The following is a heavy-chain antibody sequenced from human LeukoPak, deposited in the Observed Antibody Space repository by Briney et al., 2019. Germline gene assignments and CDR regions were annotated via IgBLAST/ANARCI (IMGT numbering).Heavy chain of an antibody. J-gene: IGHJ4*02. D-gene: IGHD3-22*01. CDR3: ARDLSITMIVVASYYFDY. CDR2: INPNSGGT. Sequence: ALVKVSCKASGYTFTGYYMHWVRQAPGQGLEWMGWINPNSGGTNYAQKFQGRVTMTRDTSISTAYMELSRLRSDDTAVYYCARDLSITMIVVASYYFDYWGQGTLVTVSS. V-gene: IGHV1-2*02. CDR1: GYTFTGYY.